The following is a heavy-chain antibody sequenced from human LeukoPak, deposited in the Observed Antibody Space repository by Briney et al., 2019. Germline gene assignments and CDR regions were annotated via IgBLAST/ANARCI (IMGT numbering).Heavy chain of an antibody. CDR1: GFTFSSYW. J-gene: IGHJ6*02. Sequence: GSLRLSCAASGFTFSSYWMNWARQAPGKGLEWVASINHNGNVNYYVDSVKGRFTISRDNAKDSLYLQLSNLRAEDTAVYFCARGGGLDVWGQGATVTVSS. D-gene: IGHD3-16*01. CDR2: INHNGNVN. CDR3: ARGGGLDV. V-gene: IGHV3-7*03.